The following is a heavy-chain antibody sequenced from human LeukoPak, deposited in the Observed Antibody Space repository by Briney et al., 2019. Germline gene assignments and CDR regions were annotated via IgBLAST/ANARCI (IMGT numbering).Heavy chain of an antibody. CDR2: INPNSGGT. CDR3: ARDLVGATGWRLYYFDY. Sequence: ASVKVSCKASGYTFTGYYMHWVRQAPGQGLEWMGWINPNSGGTNYAQKFQGRVTMTRDTSISTAYMELSRLRSDDTAVYYCARDLVGATGWRLYYFDYWGQGTLVTVSS. D-gene: IGHD1-26*01. CDR1: GYTFTGYY. J-gene: IGHJ4*02. V-gene: IGHV1-2*02.